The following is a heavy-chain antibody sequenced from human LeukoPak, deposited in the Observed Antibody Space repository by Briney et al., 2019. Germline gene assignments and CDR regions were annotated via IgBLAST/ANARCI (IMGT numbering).Heavy chain of an antibody. J-gene: IGHJ4*02. CDR2: IYDSVNT. V-gene: IGHV4-59*01. CDR3: ARVRRYYDSSGYPSRLFDY. CDR1: GGSISSYY. Sequence: SETLSLTCTVSGGSISSYYWSWIRQSPGKGLEWIGYIYDSVNTNYNPSLESRVTISVDTSKKQFSLKLTSVTAADTAVYYCARVRRYYDSSGYPSRLFDYWGQGTLVTVSS. D-gene: IGHD3-22*01.